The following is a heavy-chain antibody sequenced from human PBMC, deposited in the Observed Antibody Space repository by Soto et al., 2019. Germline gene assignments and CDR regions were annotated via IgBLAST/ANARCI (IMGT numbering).Heavy chain of an antibody. V-gene: IGHV3-66*01. CDR3: ASASCVILRVVPCYYGDV. Sequence: EVQLVESGGGLVQPGGSLRLSCAASGFTVSSNYMSWVRQAPGKGLEWISVIYFGGSTYYAASVKCRLAISTANCKNTLYLQPPLMSAHDPAKSDCASASCVILRVVPCYYGDVWGTGPAVTVSS. D-gene: IGHD3-3*01. CDR2: IYFGGST. J-gene: IGHJ6*03. CDR1: GFTVSSNY.